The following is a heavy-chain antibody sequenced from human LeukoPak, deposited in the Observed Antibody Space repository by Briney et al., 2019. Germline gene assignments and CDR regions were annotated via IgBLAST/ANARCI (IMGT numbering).Heavy chain of an antibody. J-gene: IGHJ4*02. CDR1: GFTFSSYW. Sequence: PGGSLRLSCAASGFTFSSYWMSWVRQAPGKGLEWVANIKQDGSEKYYVDSVKGRFTISRDNAKNSLYLQMNSLRAEDTAVYCCARRYSSGWFYFDYWGQGTPVTVSS. CDR2: IKQDGSEK. D-gene: IGHD6-19*01. CDR3: ARRYSSGWFYFDY. V-gene: IGHV3-7*03.